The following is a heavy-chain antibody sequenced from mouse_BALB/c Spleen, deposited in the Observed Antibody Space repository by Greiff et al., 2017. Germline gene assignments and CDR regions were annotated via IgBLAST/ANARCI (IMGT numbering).Heavy chain of an antibody. CDR3: ARQQGLGQGDYFDY. CDR1: GFTFSSYA. V-gene: IGHV5-9-3*01. D-gene: IGHD4-1*01. CDR2: ISSGGSYT. Sequence: EVNLVESGGGLVKPGGSLKLSCAASGFTFSSYAMSWVRQTPEKRLEWVATISSGGSYTYYPASVKGRFTISRDNAKNTLYLQMSSLRSEDTAMYYCARQQGLGQGDYFDYWGQGTTLTVSS. J-gene: IGHJ2*01.